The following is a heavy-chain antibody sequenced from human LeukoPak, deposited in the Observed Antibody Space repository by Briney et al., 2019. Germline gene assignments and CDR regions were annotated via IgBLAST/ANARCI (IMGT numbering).Heavy chain of an antibody. J-gene: IGHJ4*02. D-gene: IGHD3-10*01. CDR2: IKEDGSEK. V-gene: IGHV3-7*01. CDR1: GFTFSGYW. CDR3: ALNPDYYGSGSFDY. Sequence: PGGSLRLSWATSGFTFSGYWMSWVRQAPGKGLEWVADIKEDGSEKYYVDSVKGRFTISRDNVKNSLYLQMNSLRAEDTAVYYCALNPDYYGSGSFDYWGQGTLVTVSS.